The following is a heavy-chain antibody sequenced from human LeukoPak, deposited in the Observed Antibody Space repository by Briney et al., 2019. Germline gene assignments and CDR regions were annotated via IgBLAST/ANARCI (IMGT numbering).Heavy chain of an antibody. V-gene: IGHV1-8*01. D-gene: IGHD2-15*01. J-gene: IGHJ6*02. CDR2: MNPNSGNT. CDR3: ARLPPLRRVAATLYYYYGMDV. CDR1: GYTFTSYD. Sequence: ASVKVSCTASGYTFTSYDINWVRQATGQGLEWMGWMNPNSGNTGYAQKFQGRVTMTRNTSISTAYMELSSLRSEDTAVYYCARLPPLRRVAATLYYYYGMDVWGQGTTVIVS.